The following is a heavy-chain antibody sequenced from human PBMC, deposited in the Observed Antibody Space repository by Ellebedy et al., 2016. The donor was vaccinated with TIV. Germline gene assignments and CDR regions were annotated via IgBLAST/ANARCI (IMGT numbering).Heavy chain of an antibody. CDR2: IYYSGST. CDR1: YDSISYYY. V-gene: IGHV4-59*08. Sequence: MPSETLSLTCSVSYDSISYYYWSWIRQSPGRGLEWIGYIYYSGSTNYNPSLKSRVTISVDTSKNQFSLKLSSVTAADTAVYYCARQYHNWFDPWGQGTLVTVSS. D-gene: IGHD2-2*02. J-gene: IGHJ5*02. CDR3: ARQYHNWFDP.